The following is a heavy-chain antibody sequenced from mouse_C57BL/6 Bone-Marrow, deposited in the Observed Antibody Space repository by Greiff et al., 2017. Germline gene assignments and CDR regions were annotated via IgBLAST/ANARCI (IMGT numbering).Heavy chain of an antibody. Sequence: VQLQQPGAELVKPGASVKMSCKASGYTFTSYWITWVKQRPGQGLEWIGDIYPGSGSTNYNEKFKGKATLTVDTSSSTAYMQLSSLTSEDSAVYYCAGGYYGNAMDYWGQGTSVTVSS. CDR3: AGGYYGNAMDY. CDR2: IYPGSGST. J-gene: IGHJ4*01. CDR1: GYTFTSYW. V-gene: IGHV1-55*01. D-gene: IGHD2-3*01.